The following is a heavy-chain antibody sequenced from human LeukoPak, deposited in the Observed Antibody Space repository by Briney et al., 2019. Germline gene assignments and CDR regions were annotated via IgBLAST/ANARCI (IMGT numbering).Heavy chain of an antibody. CDR1: GGSISSGDYY. CDR3: ARVSPYGDYFDY. D-gene: IGHD4-17*01. V-gene: IGHV4-30-4*08. CDR2: IYYSGCT. J-gene: IGHJ4*02. Sequence: PSQTLSLTCTVSGGSISSGDYYWSWIRQPPGKGLEWIGYIYYSGCTYYNPSLKSRVTISVDTSKNQFSLKLSSVTAADTAVYYCARVSPYGDYFDYWGQGTLVTVSS.